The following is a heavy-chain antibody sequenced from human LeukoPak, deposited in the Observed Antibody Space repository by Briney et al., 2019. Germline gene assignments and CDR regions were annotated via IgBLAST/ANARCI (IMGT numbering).Heavy chain of an antibody. CDR1: GFTFSSYA. V-gene: IGHV3-23*01. J-gene: IGHJ5*02. CDR2: ISGSGGST. CDR3: AKCWGARVPRVTWFDP. D-gene: IGHD7-27*01. Sequence: PGGSLRLSCAASGFTFSSYAMSWVRQAPGKGLEWVSAISGSGGSTYYADSVKGRFTISRDNSKNTLYLQMNSLRAEDTAVYYCAKCWGARVPRVTWFDPWGQGTLVTVSS.